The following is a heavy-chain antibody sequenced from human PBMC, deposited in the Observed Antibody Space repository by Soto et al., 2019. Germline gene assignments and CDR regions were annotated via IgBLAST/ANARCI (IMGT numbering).Heavy chain of an antibody. Sequence: SAALSLTGSVSGGSVRTGSYHWSWIRQPPGKGLEWIGFIPNNGSPDYNPSLKSRVVVSIDRSKNQFSLKVNSVTAADTAVYFCARIGWGVDSWGQGTLVTVSS. V-gene: IGHV4-61*01. J-gene: IGHJ4*02. CDR3: ARIGWGVDS. CDR1: GGSVRTGSYH. CDR2: IPNNGSP. D-gene: IGHD3-10*01.